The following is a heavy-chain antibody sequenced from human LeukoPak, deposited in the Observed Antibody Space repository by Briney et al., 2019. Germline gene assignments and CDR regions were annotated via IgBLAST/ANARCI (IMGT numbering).Heavy chain of an antibody. V-gene: IGHV4-31*03. CDR1: GGSISSGGYY. Sequence: SETLSLTCTVSGGSISSGGYYWSWIRQHPGKGLEWVGYIYYSGSTYYNPSLKSRVTISVDTSKNQFSLKLSSVTAADTAVYYCARTDTAMVTGAFDIWGQGTMVTVSS. CDR3: ARTDTAMVTGAFDI. CDR2: IYYSGST. D-gene: IGHD5-18*01. J-gene: IGHJ3*02.